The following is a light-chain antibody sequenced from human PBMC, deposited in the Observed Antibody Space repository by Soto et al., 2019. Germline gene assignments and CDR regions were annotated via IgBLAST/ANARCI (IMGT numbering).Light chain of an antibody. CDR3: QQFDDSAT. V-gene: IGKV3-20*01. CDR2: GAS. J-gene: IGKJ5*01. Sequence: VLTQSPGTLSLSPGERATLSCRASHSVSRTYLAWYQQKPGQAPRLLIYGASDRATGTPDRFSGSGSGTDFTLTISRLEPEDSAVYYCQQFDDSATFGQGTRLEI. CDR1: HSVSRTY.